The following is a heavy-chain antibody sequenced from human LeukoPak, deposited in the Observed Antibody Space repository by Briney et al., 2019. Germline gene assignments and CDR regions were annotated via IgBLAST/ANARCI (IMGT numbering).Heavy chain of an antibody. Sequence: GGSLRLSCAASGFSVSRYWMSWVRQAPGEGLEWVANIKQDESEKDYVDSVRGRFTISRDNAKNSLYLQMNSLRAEDTALYYCAIDRGAHHKTFDDWGQGTLVTVSS. CDR2: IKQDESEK. CDR1: GFSVSRYW. D-gene: IGHD1-14*01. V-gene: IGHV3-7*03. CDR3: AIDRGAHHKTFDD. J-gene: IGHJ4*02.